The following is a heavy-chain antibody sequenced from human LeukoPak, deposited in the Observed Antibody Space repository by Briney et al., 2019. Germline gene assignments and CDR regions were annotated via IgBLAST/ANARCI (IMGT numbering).Heavy chain of an antibody. CDR2: IYPNSGAT. CDR1: GYTFTGYY. Sequence: ASVKVSCKASGYTFTGYYMHWVRQAPGQGLEWMGYIYPNSGATKYAQKFQGRVTMTRDTSISTAYMELSGLRSDDTAVYYCGTVSYNGPFDYWGQGSLVTVSS. V-gene: IGHV1-2*02. CDR3: GTVSYNGPFDY. D-gene: IGHD1-1*01. J-gene: IGHJ4*02.